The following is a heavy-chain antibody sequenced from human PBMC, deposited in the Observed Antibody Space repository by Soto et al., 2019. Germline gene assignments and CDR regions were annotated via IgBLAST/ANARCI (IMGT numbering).Heavy chain of an antibody. V-gene: IGHV1-69*06. CDR1: GGTFSSYA. CDR2: IIPIFGTA. D-gene: IGHD2-15*01. CDR3: ARLGGYCSGGSCPTEFDY. Sequence: GASVKVSCKASGGTFSSYAISWVRQAPGQGLEWMGGIIPIFGTANYAQKFQGRVTITADKSTSTAYMELSSLRSEDTAVYYCARLGGYCSGGSCPTEFDYWGQGTQVTVSS. J-gene: IGHJ4*02.